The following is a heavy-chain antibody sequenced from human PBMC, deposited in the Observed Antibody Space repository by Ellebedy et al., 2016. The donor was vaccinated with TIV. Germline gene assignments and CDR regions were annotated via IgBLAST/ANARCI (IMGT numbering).Heavy chain of an antibody. V-gene: IGHV4-4*02. CDR2: IYHNGST. D-gene: IGHD4-17*01. CDR3: ARASDDYGDYERGAFDI. CDR1: GGSISSSNW. Sequence: SETLSLTCAVSGGSISSSNWWSWVRQPPGKGLEWIGEIYHNGSTNYNLSLKSRVTISVDKSKNQFSLKLSSVTAADTAVYYCARASDDYGDYERGAFDIWGQGTMVTVSS. J-gene: IGHJ3*02.